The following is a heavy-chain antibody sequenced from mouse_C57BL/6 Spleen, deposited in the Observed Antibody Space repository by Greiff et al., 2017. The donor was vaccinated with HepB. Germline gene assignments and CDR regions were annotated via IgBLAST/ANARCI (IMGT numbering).Heavy chain of an antibody. CDR3: ARRRGVITKDFDV. V-gene: IGHV1-18*01. Sequence: VQLQQSGPELVKPGASVKIPCKASGYTFTDYNMDWVKQSHGKSLEWIGDINPNNGGTIYNQKFKGKATLTVDKSSSTAYMELRSLTSEDTAVYYCARRRGVITKDFDVWGTGTTVTVSS. CDR2: INPNNGGT. J-gene: IGHJ1*03. D-gene: IGHD2-4*01. CDR1: GYTFTDYN.